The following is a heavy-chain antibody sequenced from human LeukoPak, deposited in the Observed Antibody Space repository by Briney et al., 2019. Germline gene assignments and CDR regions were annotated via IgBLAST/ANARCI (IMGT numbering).Heavy chain of an antibody. V-gene: IGHV4-34*01. D-gene: IGHD2/OR15-2a*01. CDR1: GGSFSGYY. J-gene: IGHJ4*02. CDR3: ARDRATLDY. Sequence: SETLSLTCAVYGGSFSGYYWSWIRQPPGKGLEWIGEINPSGSANYNPSLKSRVTISVDTSKNQFSLKLSSVIAADTAVYYCARDRATLDYWGQGTLVTVSS. CDR2: INPSGSA.